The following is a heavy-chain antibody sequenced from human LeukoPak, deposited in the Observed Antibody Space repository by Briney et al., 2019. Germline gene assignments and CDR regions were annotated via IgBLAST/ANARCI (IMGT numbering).Heavy chain of an antibody. CDR2: IYTSGST. V-gene: IGHV4-4*07. J-gene: IGHJ4*02. D-gene: IGHD1-26*01. CDR1: GGSISSYY. CDR3: ARGIGGSYPKEYYFDY. Sequence: SETLSLTCTVSGGSISSYYWSWIRQPAGKGLEWIGRIYTSGSTNYNPSLKSRVTMSVDTSKNQFSLKLSSVTAADTAVHYCARGIGGSYPKEYYFDYWGQGTLVTVSS.